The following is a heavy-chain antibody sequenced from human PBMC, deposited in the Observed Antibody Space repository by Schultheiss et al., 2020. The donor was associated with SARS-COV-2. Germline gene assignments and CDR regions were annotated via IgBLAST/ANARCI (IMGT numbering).Heavy chain of an antibody. CDR2: ISSSSSYI. V-gene: IGHV3-21*01. J-gene: IGHJ6*02. CDR1: GFTFRDST. Sequence: GGSLRLSCAASGFTFRDSTMHWVRQAPGKGLEWVSSISSSSSYIYYADSVKGRFTISRDNSKDRLYLQMNSLRADDTAVYYCARDVDSSAWNGMDVWGQGTTVTVSS. CDR3: ARDVDSSAWNGMDV. D-gene: IGHD6-19*01.